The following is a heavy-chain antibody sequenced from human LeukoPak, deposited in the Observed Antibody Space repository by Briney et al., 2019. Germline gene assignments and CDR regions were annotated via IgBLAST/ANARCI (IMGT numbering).Heavy chain of an antibody. CDR1: GFTFSSYS. CDR2: ISSSSSTI. V-gene: IGHV3-48*04. D-gene: IGHD3-10*01. Sequence: PGGSLRLSCAASGFTFSSYSMNWVRQAPGKGLEWVSYISSSSSTIYYADSVKGRFTISRDNAKNSLYLQMNSLRAEDTAVYYCARDCLPTLRSVLDYWGQGTLVTVSS. CDR3: ARDCLPTLRSVLDY. J-gene: IGHJ4*02.